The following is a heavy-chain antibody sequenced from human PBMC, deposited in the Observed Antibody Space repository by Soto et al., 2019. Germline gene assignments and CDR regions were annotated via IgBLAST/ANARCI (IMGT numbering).Heavy chain of an antibody. CDR3: ARGLGYSKYYYGMDV. J-gene: IGHJ6*02. CDR1: GGSFSGYY. CDR2: IYYSGST. Sequence: PSETLSLTCAVYGGSFSGYYWNWIRQPPGKGLEWIGEIYYSGSTIYSPSLKSRVTISLDTSKNQFSLKLTSVTAADTAVYYCARGLGYSKYYYGMDVWGQGTTVTVSS. D-gene: IGHD2-21*01. V-gene: IGHV4-34*01.